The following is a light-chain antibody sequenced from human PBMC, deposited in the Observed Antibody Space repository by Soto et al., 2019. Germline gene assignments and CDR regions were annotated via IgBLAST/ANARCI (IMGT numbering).Light chain of an antibody. CDR3: QHNDSSPYT. V-gene: IGKV1-39*01. CDR1: QNIDNH. CDR2: AVS. J-gene: IGKJ2*01. Sequence: DIQLTQSPSSLSASIGDGVTITCRASQNIDNHLPWYQHKPGKVPKALIFAVSNLHGGVPSRFSGSGSGTDFTLTISSLQPDDFATYYCQHNDSSPYTFGQGTKVEIK.